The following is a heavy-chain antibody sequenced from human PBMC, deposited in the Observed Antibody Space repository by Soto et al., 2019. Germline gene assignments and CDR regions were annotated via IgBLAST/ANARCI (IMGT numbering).Heavy chain of an antibody. D-gene: IGHD6-19*01. CDR3: ARGFSTGWGASDV. J-gene: IGHJ3*01. CDR1: GGSISSSNW. V-gene: IGHV4-4*02. CDR2: IYHSGST. Sequence: QVQLQESGPGLVKPSGTLSLTCVVSGGSISSSNWWTWVRQPPEKGLEWIGEIYHSGSTKYGPSLRSRVTISVDKSKNQFSLKLSSVTAADTAVYYCARGFSTGWGASDVWGQGTMVTVSS.